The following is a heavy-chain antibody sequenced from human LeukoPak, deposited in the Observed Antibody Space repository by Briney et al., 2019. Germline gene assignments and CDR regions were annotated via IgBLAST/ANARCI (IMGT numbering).Heavy chain of an antibody. Sequence: SETLSLTCTVSGGSISSYYWSWIRQPPGKGLEWIGYIYYSGSTNYKPSLKSRVTISVDTSKNQFSLKLSSVTAADTAVYYCASRLRYFDWSRGAFDIWGQGTMVTVSS. CDR3: ASRLRYFDWSRGAFDI. D-gene: IGHD3-9*01. CDR1: GGSISSYY. CDR2: IYYSGST. J-gene: IGHJ3*02. V-gene: IGHV4-59*08.